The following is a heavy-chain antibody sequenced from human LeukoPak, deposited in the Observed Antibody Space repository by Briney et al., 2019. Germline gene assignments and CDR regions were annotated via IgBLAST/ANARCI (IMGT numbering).Heavy chain of an antibody. CDR3: ASDSGSHQSYYYYYMDV. V-gene: IGHV1-18*01. CDR1: GYTFTSYG. Sequence: GASVKVSCKASGYTFTSYGISWVRQAPGQGLEWMGWISAYNGNTNYAQKLQGRVTMTTDTSTSTAYMELRSLRSDDTAVYYCASDSGSHQSYYYYYMDVWGKGTTVTVSS. CDR2: ISAYNGNT. J-gene: IGHJ6*03. D-gene: IGHD1-26*01.